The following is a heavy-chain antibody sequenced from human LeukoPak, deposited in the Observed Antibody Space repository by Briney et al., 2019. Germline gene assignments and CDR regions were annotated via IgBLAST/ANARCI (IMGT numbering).Heavy chain of an antibody. CDR2: ISSSGSTI. CDR3: AEQVGATHFDY. V-gene: IGHV3-11*01. Sequence: GGSLRLSCAASGFTFSDYYMSWIRQAPGKGREGVSYISSSGSTIYYADSVKGRFTISRDNSKNTLYLQMNSLRAEDTAVYYCAEQVGATHFDYWGQGTLVTVSS. J-gene: IGHJ4*02. CDR1: GFTFSDYY. D-gene: IGHD1-26*01.